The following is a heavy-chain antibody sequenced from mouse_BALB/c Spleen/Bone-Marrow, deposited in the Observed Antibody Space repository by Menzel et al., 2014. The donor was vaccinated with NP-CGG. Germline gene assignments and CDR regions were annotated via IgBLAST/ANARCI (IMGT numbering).Heavy chain of an antibody. V-gene: IGHV1-87*01. J-gene: IGHJ1*01. D-gene: IGHD1-1*01. CDR2: IYPGDGDT. CDR3: ARRYGSSYCWYFDV. CDR1: SYTFTSYW. Sequence: VQLQQSGAELARPGASVKLSCKASSYTFTSYWMQWVKQRPGQGLEWIGAIYPGDGDTRYTQKFKGKATLTADKSSSTAYMQLSSLASEDSAVYYCARRYGSSYCWYFDVWGAGTTVTVSS.